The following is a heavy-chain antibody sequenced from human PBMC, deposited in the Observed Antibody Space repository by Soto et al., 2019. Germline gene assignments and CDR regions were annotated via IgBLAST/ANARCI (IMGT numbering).Heavy chain of an antibody. CDR3: ARASAYSTPWSFDN. V-gene: IGHV1-18*01. D-gene: IGHD6-13*01. Sequence: ASVKVSCKASGYTFSRYGISWVRQAPGQGLEWMGWISGFNGNTKESEKLQGRVTLTTDTAASTAHIELRGLRSDDTAAYYCARASAYSTPWSFDNWGQGTLVTVSS. CDR1: GYTFSRYG. J-gene: IGHJ4*02. CDR2: ISGFNGNT.